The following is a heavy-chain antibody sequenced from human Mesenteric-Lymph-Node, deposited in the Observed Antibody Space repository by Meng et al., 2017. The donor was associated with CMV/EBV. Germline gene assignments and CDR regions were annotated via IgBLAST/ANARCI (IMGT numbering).Heavy chain of an antibody. J-gene: IGHJ3*02. CDR1: GFTFSSYA. CDR3: ARENTGPSWWNAFDI. Sequence: GGSLRLSCAASGFTFSSYAMHWVRQAPGKGLEWVALISYDGRNRDYADSVQGRFTISSANSHKAMYLQMNSLRLEDTAVYYCARENTGPSWWNAFDIWGQGTMVTVSS. CDR2: ISYDGRNR. D-gene: IGHD2-15*01. V-gene: IGHV3-30*04.